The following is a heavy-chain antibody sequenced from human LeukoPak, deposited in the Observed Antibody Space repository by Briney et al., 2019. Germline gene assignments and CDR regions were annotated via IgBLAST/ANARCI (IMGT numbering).Heavy chain of an antibody. CDR2: ISFDGSTK. V-gene: IGHV3-30-3*01. CDR3: ARNYGGNSGH. CDR1: GFTFSTYA. J-gene: IGHJ4*02. D-gene: IGHD4-23*01. Sequence: GGSLRLSCAASGFTFSTYAMHWVRQAPDKGLEWVAVISFDGSTKYYADSVKGRFTISRDNSKNTLYLQMNSLRAEDTAVYYCARNYGGNSGHWGQGTLVTVSS.